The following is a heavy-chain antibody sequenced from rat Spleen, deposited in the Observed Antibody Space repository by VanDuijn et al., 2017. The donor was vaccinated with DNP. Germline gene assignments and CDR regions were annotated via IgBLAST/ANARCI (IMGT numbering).Heavy chain of an antibody. CDR2: ISPSGGST. Sequence: EVQLVESGGGLVQPGRSMKLSCAASGFTFSNYDMAWVRQAPKKGLEWVASISPSGGSTYYRDSVKGRFTISRDNAKSTLYLQMDSLRSEDTATYYCATRLGGYWGQGVMVTVSS. V-gene: IGHV5-25*01. J-gene: IGHJ2*01. CDR1: GFTFSNYD. CDR3: ATRLGGY. D-gene: IGHD4-6*01.